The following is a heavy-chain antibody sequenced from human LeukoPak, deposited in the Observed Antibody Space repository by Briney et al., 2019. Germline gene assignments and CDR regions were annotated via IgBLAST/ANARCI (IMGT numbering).Heavy chain of an antibody. Sequence: GGSLRLSCAASGFTVSSNYMSWVRQAPGKGLEWVSVIYSGGSTYYADSVKGRFTISRDNAKNSLSLQMNSLRAEDTAVYYCARDYVDTAMVTFAFDYWGQGTLVAVSS. CDR3: ARDYVDTAMVTFAFDY. D-gene: IGHD5-18*01. J-gene: IGHJ4*02. CDR2: IYSGGST. V-gene: IGHV3-53*01. CDR1: GFTVSSNY.